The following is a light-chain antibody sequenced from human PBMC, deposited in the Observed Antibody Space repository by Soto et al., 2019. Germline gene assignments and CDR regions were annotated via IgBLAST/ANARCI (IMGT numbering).Light chain of an antibody. Sequence: EIVLTQSPATVSLPPGERATLSCRASQSVSSYLAWYQQKPGQAPRLLIYGASSRATGIPDRFSGSGSGTDFTLTISRLEPEDFVVYYCQQYGSSPPLTFGGGTKVDIK. V-gene: IGKV3-20*01. CDR2: GAS. CDR1: QSVSSY. CDR3: QQYGSSPPLT. J-gene: IGKJ4*01.